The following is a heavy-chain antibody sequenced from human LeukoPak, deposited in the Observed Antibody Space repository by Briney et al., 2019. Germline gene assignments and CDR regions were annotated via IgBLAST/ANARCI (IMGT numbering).Heavy chain of an antibody. D-gene: IGHD4-17*01. CDR1: GFTFSSDS. Sequence: GGSLRLSCAAPGFTFSSDSMNWVRQAPGKGLEWVSSISSSSSYIYYADSVKGRFTISRDNAKNSLYLQMNSLRAEDTAVYYCWAVTTPYYYYGMDVWGQGTTVTVSS. CDR3: WAVTTPYYYYGMDV. V-gene: IGHV3-21*01. CDR2: ISSSSSYI. J-gene: IGHJ6*02.